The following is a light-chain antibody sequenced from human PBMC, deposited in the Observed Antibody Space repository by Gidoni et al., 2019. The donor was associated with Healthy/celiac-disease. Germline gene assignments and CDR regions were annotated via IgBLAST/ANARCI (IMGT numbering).Light chain of an antibody. J-gene: IGKJ4*01. Sequence: EIVLTPSPGTLSLSPGERATLSCRASQSVSSSYVAWYQQKPGQAPRLLIYGAYSRATGIPDRFSGSGSGTDFTLTISRLEPEDFAVYYCQQYGSSPVFGGGTKVEIK. CDR1: QSVSSSY. CDR2: GAY. V-gene: IGKV3-20*01. CDR3: QQYGSSPV.